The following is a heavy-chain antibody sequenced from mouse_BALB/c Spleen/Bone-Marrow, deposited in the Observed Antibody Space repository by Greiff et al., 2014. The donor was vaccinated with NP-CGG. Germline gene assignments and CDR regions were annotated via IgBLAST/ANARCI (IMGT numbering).Heavy chain of an antibody. J-gene: IGHJ4*01. CDR2: ISSVGIYT. V-gene: IGHV5-6-4*01. D-gene: IGHD2-3*01. CDR3: TRDLYDGYSYYALDY. Sequence: DVQLVESGGGLVKPGGSLKLSCAASGFTFSSYTMSWVRQTPEKRLEWVATISSVGIYTYYPDSVKGRFTISRDNAKNTLYLQMSSLKSEDTAMYYCTRDLYDGYSYYALDYWGQGTSVTVPS. CDR1: GFTFSSYT.